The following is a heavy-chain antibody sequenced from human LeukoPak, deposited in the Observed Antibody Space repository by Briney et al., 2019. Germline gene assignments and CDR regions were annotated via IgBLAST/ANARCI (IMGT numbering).Heavy chain of an antibody. J-gene: IGHJ5*02. CDR1: GDSVSSNSVT. D-gene: IGHD2-2*01. Sequence: SQTLSLTCAISGDSVSSNSVTWNWIRQSPSRGLEWLGRTYYRSTWYNDYAVSVRGRITVNPDTSKNQFSLQLNSVTPEDTAVYYCARRLTQYDCFDPWGQGILVTVSS. CDR2: TYYRSTWYN. V-gene: IGHV6-1*01. CDR3: ARRLTQYDCFDP.